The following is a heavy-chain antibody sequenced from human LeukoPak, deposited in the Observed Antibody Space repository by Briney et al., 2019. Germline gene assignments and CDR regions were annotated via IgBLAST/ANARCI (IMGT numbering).Heavy chain of an antibody. J-gene: IGHJ4*02. Sequence: GASVKVSCKASGYTFTGYYMHWVRQAPGQGLEWMGWINPNSGGTNYAQKFQGRVTMTRDTSISTAYMELSWLRSDDTALYYCATDYAGNSVPDYWGQGTLVTVSS. CDR3: ATDYAGNSVPDY. D-gene: IGHD4-23*01. V-gene: IGHV1-2*02. CDR1: GYTFTGYY. CDR2: INPNSGGT.